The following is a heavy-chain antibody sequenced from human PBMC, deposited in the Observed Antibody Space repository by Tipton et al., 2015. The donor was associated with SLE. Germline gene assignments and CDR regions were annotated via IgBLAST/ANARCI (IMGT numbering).Heavy chain of an antibody. CDR1: GGSISSSSYY. CDR3: ARAGGGDSNWFDP. Sequence: TLSLTCTVSGGSISSSSYYWGWIRQPPGKGLEWIGSIYYSGSTSYNPSLKSRVTISVDTSKNQFSLKLSSVTAADTAVYYCARAGGGDSNWFDPWGQGTLVTDSS. CDR2: IYYSGST. D-gene: IGHD2-21*01. V-gene: IGHV4-39*07. J-gene: IGHJ5*02.